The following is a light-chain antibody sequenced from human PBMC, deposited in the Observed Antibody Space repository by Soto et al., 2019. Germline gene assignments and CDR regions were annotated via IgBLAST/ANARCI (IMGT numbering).Light chain of an antibody. CDR1: QSVSSY. V-gene: IGKV3-11*01. CDR2: DAS. CDR3: QQRSNLLNLT. J-gene: IGKJ1*01. Sequence: EIVLTQSPATLSLSPGERATLSFRASQSVSSYLAWYQQKPGQAPRLLIFDASNRATGIPARFSGSGSGTDFTLTISSLEPEDFAVYYCQQRSNLLNLTFGQGTKVEIK.